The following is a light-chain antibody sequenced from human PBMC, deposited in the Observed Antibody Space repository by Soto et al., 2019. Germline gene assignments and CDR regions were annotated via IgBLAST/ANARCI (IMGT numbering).Light chain of an antibody. V-gene: IGKV3-20*01. CDR3: QVYGISPKT. CDR1: QSVSSSY. J-gene: IGKJ1*01. CDR2: GAS. Sequence: ELVLTQSPGTLSLSSGERATLSCRASQSVSSSYLAWYQQRTGQAPRLLMYGASSRATGIPDRFSGSGSGTDVTRTISRLENEDCAVDDGQVYGISPKTFGQGTKVDIK.